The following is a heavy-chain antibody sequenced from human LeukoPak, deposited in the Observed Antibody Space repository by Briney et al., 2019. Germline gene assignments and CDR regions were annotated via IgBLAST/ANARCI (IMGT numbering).Heavy chain of an antibody. D-gene: IGHD1-7*01. CDR3: ARPSSLELPYYFDY. J-gene: IGHJ4*02. CDR1: GFTFSSYE. Sequence: GGSLRLSCAASGFTFSSYEMNWVRQAPGKGLEWLSYISSSGSSIYYADSVKGRFTISRDNAKNSLYLQMSSLRAEDTAVYYCARPSSLELPYYFDYWGQGTLVTVSS. V-gene: IGHV3-48*03. CDR2: ISSSGSSI.